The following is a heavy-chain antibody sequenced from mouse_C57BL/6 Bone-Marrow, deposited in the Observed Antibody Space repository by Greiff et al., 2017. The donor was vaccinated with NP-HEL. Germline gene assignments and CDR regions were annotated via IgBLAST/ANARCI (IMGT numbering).Heavy chain of an antibody. V-gene: IGHV1-59*01. CDR3: ARGGGYAWFAY. J-gene: IGHJ3*01. CDR2: IDPSDSYT. D-gene: IGHD2-2*01. Sequence: QVQLQQPGAELVRPGPSVKLSCKASGYTFTSYWMHWVKQRPGQGLEWIGVIDPSDSYTNYNQKFKGKATLTVDTSSSTAYMQLSSLTSEDSAVYYCARGGGYAWFAYWGQGTLVTVSA. CDR1: GYTFTSYW.